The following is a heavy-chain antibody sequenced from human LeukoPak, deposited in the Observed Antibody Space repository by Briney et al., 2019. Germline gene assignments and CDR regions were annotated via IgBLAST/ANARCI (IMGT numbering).Heavy chain of an antibody. CDR2: IKSKRDGGTT. J-gene: IGHJ5*02. CDR3: TTVAT. Sequence: GRSLRLSCVASGFTFSNAWMSWVRQTPGKGLEWVGRIKSKRDGGTTDYAAPVKGRFTISRDDSKNTLYLQMNSLKSEDTAVYYCTTVATWGQGTLVTVSS. V-gene: IGHV3-15*01. CDR1: GFTFSNAW.